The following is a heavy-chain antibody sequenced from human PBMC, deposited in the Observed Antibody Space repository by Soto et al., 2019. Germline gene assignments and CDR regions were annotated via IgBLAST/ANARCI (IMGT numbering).Heavy chain of an antibody. CDR3: ARLPKGSLVTA. Sequence: GGSLRLSCVASGFRFSDHSMTWVRQSPGKGLQWIAYISSSSDNIYYAESVRGRFTVSRDNAKNALFLEMNSLRDDDTAAYYCARLPKGSLVTAWGQGTRVTVSS. CDR2: ISSSSDNI. V-gene: IGHV3-48*02. D-gene: IGHD2-21*02. CDR1: GFRFSDHS. J-gene: IGHJ4*02.